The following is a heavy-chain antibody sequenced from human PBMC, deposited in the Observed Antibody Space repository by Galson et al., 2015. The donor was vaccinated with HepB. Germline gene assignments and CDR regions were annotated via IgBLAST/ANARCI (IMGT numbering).Heavy chain of an antibody. CDR1: GDSVSSNSAA. V-gene: IGHV6-1*01. CDR2: TYYRSKWYN. CDR3: ARDSGWYLVTARPPPYYYYGMDV. D-gene: IGHD6-19*01. Sequence: CAISGDSVSSNSAAWNWIRQSPSRGLEWLGRTYYRSKWYNDYAVSVKSRITINPDTSKNQFSLQLNSVTPEDTAVYYCARDSGWYLVTARPPPYYYYGMDVWGQGTTVTVSS. J-gene: IGHJ6*02.